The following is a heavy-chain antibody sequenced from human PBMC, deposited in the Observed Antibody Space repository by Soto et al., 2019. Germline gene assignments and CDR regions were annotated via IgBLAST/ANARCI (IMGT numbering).Heavy chain of an antibody. CDR3: ARETSNYYGSGSYYNAGYYYYGMDV. V-gene: IGHV3-23*01. CDR1: GFTFSSYA. CDR2: ISGSGGST. D-gene: IGHD3-10*01. J-gene: IGHJ6*02. Sequence: GGSLRLSCAASGFTFSSYAMSWVRQAPGKGLEWVSAISGSGGSTYYADSVKGRFTISRDNSKNTLYLQMNSLRAEDTAVYYCARETSNYYGSGSYYNAGYYYYGMDVWGQGTTVTVSS.